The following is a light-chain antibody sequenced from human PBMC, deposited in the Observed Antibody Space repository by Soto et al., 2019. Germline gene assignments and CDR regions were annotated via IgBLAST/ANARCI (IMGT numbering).Light chain of an antibody. CDR1: QSISNS. CDR2: AAS. J-gene: IGKJ5*01. Sequence: IQMTQSPSSLSASVGDRVTITFLASQSISNSLNWYQQKPGRAPKLLIYAASSLQSGVPSRFSGSGSGTDFILTISSLQPEDFATYYCQQSYSTPRDFGQGTRLEIK. V-gene: IGKV1-39*01. CDR3: QQSYSTPRD.